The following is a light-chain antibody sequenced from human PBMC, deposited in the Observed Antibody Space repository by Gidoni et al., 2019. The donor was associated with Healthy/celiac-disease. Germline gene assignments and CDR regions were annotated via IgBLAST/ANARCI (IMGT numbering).Light chain of an antibody. J-gene: IGKJ3*01. V-gene: IGKV1-33*01. CDR2: DAS. CDR3: QQYDNLPPFT. Sequence: DIQMTQSPSSLSASVGDRVTITCQASQDISNYFDWYQQKPGKAPKLLLYDASNWETGVPSRFSGSGSGTDFTFTISSLQPEDIATYYCQQYDNLPPFTFGPGTKVDIK. CDR1: QDISNY.